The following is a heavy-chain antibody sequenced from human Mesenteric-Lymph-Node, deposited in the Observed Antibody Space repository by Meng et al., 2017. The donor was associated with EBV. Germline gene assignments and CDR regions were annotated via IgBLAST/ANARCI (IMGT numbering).Heavy chain of an antibody. CDR1: GGYIRSSSHY. CDR3: ARDLGYSGYYPAY. Sequence: QLQEAGPGLAKPSETLSLTCTVSGGYIRSSSHYWAWIRQSPGKGLEWIGGIHYAGSSYYNPSLKNRVTISVDTSKNQFSLKLSSVTAADTALYYCARDLGYSGYYPAYWGQGTLVTVSS. J-gene: IGHJ4*02. V-gene: IGHV4-39*07. CDR2: IHYAGSS. D-gene: IGHD5-12*01.